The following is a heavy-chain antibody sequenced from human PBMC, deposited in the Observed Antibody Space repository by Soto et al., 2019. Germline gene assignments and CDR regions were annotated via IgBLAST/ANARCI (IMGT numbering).Heavy chain of an antibody. V-gene: IGHV3-74*01. CDR2: IISGGTRV. D-gene: IGHD4-4*01. J-gene: IGHJ4*02. CDR1: GFTFSSDW. CDR3: ARVLGGMATVPFDY. Sequence: GGSLRLSCAASGFTFSSDWMNWVRQSPGKGLEWVSRIISGGTRVSYADSVQGRFTITRDNAKSTLYLEMHSLTVDDTAVYYCARVLGGMATVPFDYWGQGALVTVSS.